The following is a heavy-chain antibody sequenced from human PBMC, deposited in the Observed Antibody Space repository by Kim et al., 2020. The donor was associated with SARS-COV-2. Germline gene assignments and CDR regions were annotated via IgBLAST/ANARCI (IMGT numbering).Heavy chain of an antibody. Sequence: GESLKISCKGSGYSFTSYWISWVRQMPGKGLEWMGRIDPSDSYTNYSPSFQGHVTISADKSISTAYLQWSSLKASDTAMYYCARLNGPEGCSGGSCYDYYYYGMDVWGQGTTVTVSS. CDR3: ARLNGPEGCSGGSCYDYYYYGMDV. J-gene: IGHJ6*02. D-gene: IGHD2-15*01. V-gene: IGHV5-10-1*01. CDR2: IDPSDSYT. CDR1: GYSFTSYW.